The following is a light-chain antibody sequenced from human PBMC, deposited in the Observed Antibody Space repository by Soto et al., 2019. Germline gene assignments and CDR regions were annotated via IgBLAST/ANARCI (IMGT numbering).Light chain of an antibody. CDR3: QQYNSYPT. V-gene: IGKV1-5*01. Sequence: QMTQSPSTLSASVGDRVTITCRASQSISSWLAWYQQKPGKAPKFLIYDASSLESGVPSRFSGSGSGTEFTLTISSLQPDDIATYYCQQYNSYPTFGQGTKVDIK. CDR1: QSISSW. CDR2: DAS. J-gene: IGKJ1*01.